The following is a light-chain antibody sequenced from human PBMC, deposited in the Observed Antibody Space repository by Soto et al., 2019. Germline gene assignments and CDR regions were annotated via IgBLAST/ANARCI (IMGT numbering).Light chain of an antibody. J-gene: IGLJ1*01. CDR3: SSYTSSSTLLV. V-gene: IGLV2-14*01. CDR1: SSDVGGYNY. CDR2: EVS. Sequence: QSALTQPASVSGSPGQSITISCTGTSSDVGGYNYVSWYQQHPGKAPKLMIYEVSNRPSGVSNRFPGSKSGNTASLTISGLQAEDEADYYCSSYTSSSTLLVFGTGTKVTVL.